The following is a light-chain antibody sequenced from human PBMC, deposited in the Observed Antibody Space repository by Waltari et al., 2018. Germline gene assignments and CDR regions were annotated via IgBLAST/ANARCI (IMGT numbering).Light chain of an antibody. Sequence: EIVLTQSPATLSLSPGERATLSCRASQSVSSSLAWYQQKPGQAPRLLIYDASNRATGIPARFSGGGSGTDFTLTISSLEPEDFAGYYCQQRSNWPLLTFGGGTKVEIK. CDR3: QQRSNWPLLT. J-gene: IGKJ4*01. CDR2: DAS. V-gene: IGKV3-11*01. CDR1: QSVSSS.